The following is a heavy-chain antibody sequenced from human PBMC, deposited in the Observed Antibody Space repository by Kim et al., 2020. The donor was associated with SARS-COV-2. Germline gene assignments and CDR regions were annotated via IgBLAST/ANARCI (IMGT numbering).Heavy chain of an antibody. CDR1: GGSISSSSYY. CDR3: ASQWELIYGMDV. Sequence: SETLSLTCTVSGGSISSSSYYWGWIRQPPGKGLEWIGSIYYSGSTYYNPSLKSRVTISVDTSKNQFSLKLSSVTAADTAVYYCASQWELIYGMDVWGQGTTVTVSS. J-gene: IGHJ6*02. CDR2: IYYSGST. V-gene: IGHV4-39*07. D-gene: IGHD1-26*01.